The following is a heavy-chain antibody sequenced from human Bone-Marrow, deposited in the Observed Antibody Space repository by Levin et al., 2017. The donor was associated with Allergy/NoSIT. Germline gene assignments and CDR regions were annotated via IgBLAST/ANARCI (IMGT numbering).Heavy chain of an antibody. CDR3: VKDFDWSFDF. D-gene: IGHD3-9*01. J-gene: IGHJ4*02. CDR1: GFIFKDYP. V-gene: IGHV3-48*01. CDR2: INHNSNLI. Sequence: PGGSLRLSCAASGFIFKDYPMNWVRQAPGKGLEFLAYINHNSNLIFYGDSAKGRFTISRDNAANSLYMQMDSLRADDTAVYYCVKDFDWSFDFWGQGTLVTVSS.